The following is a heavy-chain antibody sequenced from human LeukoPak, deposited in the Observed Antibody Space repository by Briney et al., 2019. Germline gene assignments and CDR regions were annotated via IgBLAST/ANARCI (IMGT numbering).Heavy chain of an antibody. D-gene: IGHD3-9*01. J-gene: IGHJ3*02. CDR1: GGSISSYH. CDR3: ARARYVNSFYAFDI. V-gene: IGHV4-4*07. CDR2: ISTRGST. Sequence: SETLSLTCTFSGGSISSYHWSWIRQPAGKGLEWIGRISTRGSTNYNPSLKSRVTMSEDTSKNQFSLRLSSVTAADTAVYYCARARYVNSFYAFDIWGQGTLVTVSS.